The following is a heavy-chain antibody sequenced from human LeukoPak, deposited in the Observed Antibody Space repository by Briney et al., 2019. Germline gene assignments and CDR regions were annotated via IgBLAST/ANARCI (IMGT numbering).Heavy chain of an antibody. CDR3: ARVVAGIQLWLDGDY. V-gene: IGHV1-2*02. Sequence: ASVTVSCKASGYTFIGHYMHWVRQAPGQGLEWMGWINPNSGGTNYAQKFQGRVTMTRDTSISTAYMELSRLRSDDTAVYYCARVVAGIQLWLDGDYWGQGTLVTVSS. CDR1: GYTFIGHY. CDR2: INPNSGGT. D-gene: IGHD5-18*01. J-gene: IGHJ4*02.